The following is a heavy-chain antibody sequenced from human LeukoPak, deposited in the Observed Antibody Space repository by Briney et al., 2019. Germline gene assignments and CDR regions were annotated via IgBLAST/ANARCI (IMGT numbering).Heavy chain of an antibody. CDR3: ATGGLQQLVPWTHY. D-gene: IGHD6-13*01. V-gene: IGHV1-69*13. CDR2: IIPIFGTA. CDR1: GGTFSSYA. J-gene: IGHJ4*02. Sequence: SVTVSCKASGGTFSSYAISWVRQAPGQGLEWMGGIIPIFGTANYAQKFQGRVTITADESTSTAYMELSSLRSEDTAVYYCATGGLQQLVPWTHYWGQGTLVTVSS.